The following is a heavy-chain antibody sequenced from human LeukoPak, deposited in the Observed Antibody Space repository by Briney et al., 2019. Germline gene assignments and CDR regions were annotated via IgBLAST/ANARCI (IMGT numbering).Heavy chain of an antibody. D-gene: IGHD3-3*02. CDR2: TSRGGGDT. J-gene: IGHJ4*02. CDR3: ANTHFRDN. V-gene: IGHV3-23*01. Sequence: GGSLRLSCAASGFTFSNYAMSWVRQAPGRGLEWFSDTSRGGGDTYYADSVKGRFVISRDDSKSTLVLQMNTLRADDTAVYYCANTHFRDNWGQGTLVTVSS. CDR1: GFTFSNYA.